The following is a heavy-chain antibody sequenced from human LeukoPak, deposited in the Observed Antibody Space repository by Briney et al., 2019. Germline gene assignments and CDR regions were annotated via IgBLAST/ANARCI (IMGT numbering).Heavy chain of an antibody. Sequence: GASVKVSCKASGGTFSSDAISWVRQAPGQGVEWVGVFIPIFRAANYAQELQGRVTITANESASAVYMELSSLRSDDTAVYYCATVYSGSYYFDYWGQGTLVTVSS. J-gene: IGHJ4*02. D-gene: IGHD1-26*01. CDR1: GGTFSSDA. CDR3: ATVYSGSYYFDY. V-gene: IGHV1-69*13. CDR2: FIPIFRAA.